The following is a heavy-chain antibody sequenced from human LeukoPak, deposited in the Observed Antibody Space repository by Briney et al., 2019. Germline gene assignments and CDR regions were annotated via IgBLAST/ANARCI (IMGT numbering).Heavy chain of an antibody. V-gene: IGHV4-34*01. CDR2: INHSGST. CDR1: GGSFSGYY. Sequence: NSSETLSLTCAVYGGSFSGYYWSWIRQPPGKGLEWIGEINHSGSTNYNPSLKSRVTISVDTSKNQFSLKLSSVTAADTAVYYCARVSGYGFLYYYYMDVWGKGTTVTVSS. D-gene: IGHD5-12*01. CDR3: ARVSGYGFLYYYYMDV. J-gene: IGHJ6*03.